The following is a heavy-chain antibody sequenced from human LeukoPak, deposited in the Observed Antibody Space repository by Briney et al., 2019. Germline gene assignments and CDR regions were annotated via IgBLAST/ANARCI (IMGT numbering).Heavy chain of an antibody. D-gene: IGHD3-3*02. Sequence: PSETLSLTCTVSGGSISSGSHYWSWIRQSAGKGLEWIGRINASGSTDYNPSLKSRVTISVDTSKNQFSLKLSSVTAADTAVYYCARPPPGIRRYFDYWGQGTLVTVSS. CDR2: INASGST. CDR1: GGSISSGSHY. CDR3: ARPPPGIRRYFDY. V-gene: IGHV4-61*02. J-gene: IGHJ4*02.